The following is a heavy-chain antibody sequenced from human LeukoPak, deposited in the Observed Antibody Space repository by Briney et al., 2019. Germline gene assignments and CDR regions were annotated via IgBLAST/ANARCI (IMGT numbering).Heavy chain of an antibody. CDR3: AKEIVWQLVRTAFDY. CDR2: ISGSGGST. J-gene: IGHJ4*02. CDR1: GFTFSSYA. D-gene: IGHD6-6*01. V-gene: IGHV3-23*01. Sequence: RAGGSLRLSCAASGFTFSSYAMSWVRQAPGKGLEWVSTISGSGGSTYYADSVKGRFTISRDKSKNTLYLQMNSLRAEDTAVYYCAKEIVWQLVRTAFDYWGQGTLVTVSS.